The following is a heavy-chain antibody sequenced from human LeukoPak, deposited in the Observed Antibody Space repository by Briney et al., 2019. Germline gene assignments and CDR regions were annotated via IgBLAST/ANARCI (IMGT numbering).Heavy chain of an antibody. V-gene: IGHV3-33*01. D-gene: IGHD6-13*01. Sequence: GGSLRLSCAASGFTFSSYGMHWVRQAPGKGLEWVAVIWYDGSNKYYADSVKGRFTISRDNSKNTLYLQMNSLRAEDTAVYYCARDGLAAAGYFDYWGQGTLVTVSP. J-gene: IGHJ4*02. CDR3: ARDGLAAAGYFDY. CDR2: IWYDGSNK. CDR1: GFTFSSYG.